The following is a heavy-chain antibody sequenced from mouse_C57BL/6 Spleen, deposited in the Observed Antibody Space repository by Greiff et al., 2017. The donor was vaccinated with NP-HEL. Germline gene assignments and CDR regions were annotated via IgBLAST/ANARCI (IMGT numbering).Heavy chain of an antibody. CDR3: AKEDYGNYDY. V-gene: IGHV2-3*01. Sequence: PCLFAPSPILSIPFPFSVFSLPSSCVSLVLPPPVKGLEWLGVIWGDGSTNYHSALISRLSISKDNSKSQVFLKLNSLQTDDTATYYCAKEDYGNYDYWGQGTTLTVSS. CDR1: VFSLPSSC. J-gene: IGHJ2*01. CDR2: IWGDGST. D-gene: IGHD2-1*01.